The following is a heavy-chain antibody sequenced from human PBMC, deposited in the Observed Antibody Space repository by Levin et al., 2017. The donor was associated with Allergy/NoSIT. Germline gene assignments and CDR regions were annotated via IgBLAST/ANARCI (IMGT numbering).Heavy chain of an antibody. Sequence: GGSLRLSCAASRFTFSTYAMHWVRQAPGKGLEWVAVISYDEGNKYYADSVKGRFTISRDNSKNTLYLQMNSLRGDDTAVYYCARPPTSYASGSFYDFWGQGTLVTVSS. J-gene: IGHJ4*02. CDR2: ISYDEGNK. CDR1: RFTFSTYA. CDR3: ARPPTSYASGSFYDF. D-gene: IGHD3-10*01. V-gene: IGHV3-30-3*01.